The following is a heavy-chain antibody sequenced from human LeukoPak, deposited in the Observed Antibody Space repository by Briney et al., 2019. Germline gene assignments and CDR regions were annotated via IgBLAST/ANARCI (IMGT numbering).Heavy chain of an antibody. CDR2: IYYSGST. Sequence: SETQSLTCTVSGGSISSSSYYWGWIRQPPGKGLEWIGSIYYSGSTYYNPSLKSRVTISVDTSKNQFSLRLSSVTAADTAVYYCARDSGIAAVVLLVYWGQGTLVTVSS. CDR3: ARDSGIAAVVLLVY. CDR1: GGSISSSSYY. D-gene: IGHD6-13*01. V-gene: IGHV4-39*07. J-gene: IGHJ4*02.